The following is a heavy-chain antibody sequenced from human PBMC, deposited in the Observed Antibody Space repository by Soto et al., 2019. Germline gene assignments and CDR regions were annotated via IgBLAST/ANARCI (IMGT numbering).Heavy chain of an antibody. CDR3: AKDLYGDYGFDY. J-gene: IGHJ4*02. V-gene: IGHV3-23*01. CDR1: GFTFSNYA. Sequence: EVQLLESGGGLVQPGGSVRLSCAASGFTFSNYAMNWVRQAPGKGLEWVSIITNSGDNIYYAESVKGRFTISRDNSKNTLYLQMNSLRAEDTAVYNCAKDLYGDYGFDYWGQGTLVTVSS. CDR2: ITNSGDNI. D-gene: IGHD4-17*01.